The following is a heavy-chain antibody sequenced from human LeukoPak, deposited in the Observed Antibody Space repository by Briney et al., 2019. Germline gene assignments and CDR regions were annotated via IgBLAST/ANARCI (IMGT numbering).Heavy chain of an antibody. CDR1: GFTFSSYA. D-gene: IGHD6-13*01. J-gene: IGHJ5*02. Sequence: GGSLRLSCAASGFTFSSYAMSWVRQAPGKGLEWVSAISGSGGSTYYADSVKGRFTISRDNSKNTLYLQMNSLRAEDTAVYYCAKGRLGTYSSSWYSVDWFDPWGQGTLVTVSS. CDR3: AKGRLGTYSSSWYSVDWFDP. CDR2: ISGSGGST. V-gene: IGHV3-23*01.